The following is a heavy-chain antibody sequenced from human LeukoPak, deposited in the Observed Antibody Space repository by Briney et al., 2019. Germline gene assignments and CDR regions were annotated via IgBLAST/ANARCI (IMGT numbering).Heavy chain of an antibody. Sequence: PGGSLRLSCAASGFTFSSYSMNWVRQAPGKGLEWVSSISSSSSYIYYADSVKGRFTISRVNAKNSLYLQMNSLRAEDTAVYYCARELSGSYSWGFDYWGQGTLVTVSS. CDR1: GFTFSSYS. CDR2: ISSSSSYI. CDR3: ARELSGSYSWGFDY. D-gene: IGHD1-26*01. V-gene: IGHV3-21*01. J-gene: IGHJ4*02.